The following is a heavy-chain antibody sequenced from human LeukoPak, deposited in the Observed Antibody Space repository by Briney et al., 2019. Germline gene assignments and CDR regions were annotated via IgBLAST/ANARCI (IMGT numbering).Heavy chain of an antibody. V-gene: IGHV3-23*01. CDR2: ISGSGGST. Sequence: PGGSLRLSCAASGFTFSSYAMSWVRQAPGKGLEWVSAISGSGGSTYYADSVKGRFTISRDNSKNTLYLQMNSLRAENTAVYYYAKVPPTLVVSYQFDYWGQGTLVTVSS. D-gene: IGHD3-22*01. CDR1: GFTFSSYA. CDR3: AKVPPTLVVSYQFDY. J-gene: IGHJ4*02.